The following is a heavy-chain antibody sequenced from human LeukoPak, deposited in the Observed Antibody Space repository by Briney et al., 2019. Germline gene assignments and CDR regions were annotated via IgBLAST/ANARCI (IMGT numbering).Heavy chain of an antibody. D-gene: IGHD3-22*01. Sequence: GGSLRLSCAASGLTFSSYIVTWVRQAPGKGLEWVSSISGSGSTTYFADSVKGRFTISRDNSKNTLYLQMSSLRAEDTAIYYCAKDSTVSGSYYGMDIWGQGTTVTVSS. CDR1: GLTFSSYI. V-gene: IGHV3-23*01. CDR3: AKDSTVSGSYYGMDI. CDR2: ISGSGSTT. J-gene: IGHJ6*02.